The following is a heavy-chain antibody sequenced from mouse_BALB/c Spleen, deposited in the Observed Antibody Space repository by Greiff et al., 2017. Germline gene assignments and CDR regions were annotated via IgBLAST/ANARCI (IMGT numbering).Heavy chain of an antibody. CDR1: GFTFSDYY. V-gene: IGHV5-4*02. Sequence: EVQLVESGGGLVKPGGSLKLSCAASGFTFSDYYMYWVRQTPEKRLEWVATISDGGSYTYYPDSVKGRFTISRDNAKNNLYLQMSSLKSEDTAMYYCARGSYDGLFAYWGQGTLVTVSA. CDR3: ARGSYDGLFAY. D-gene: IGHD2-3*01. CDR2: ISDGGSYT. J-gene: IGHJ3*01.